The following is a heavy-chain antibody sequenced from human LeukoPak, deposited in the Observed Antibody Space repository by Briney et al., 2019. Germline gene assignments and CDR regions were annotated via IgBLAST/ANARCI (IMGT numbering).Heavy chain of an antibody. Sequence: KPGGSLRLSCAASGFTFSDYFMNWIRQAPGKGLEWVSYISSSGSTMNYADSVKGRFAISRYNGKNSLSLQMNGLRAEDTAVYYCAKGGYSNRGLYYFDYWGQGTLVTVSS. D-gene: IGHD4-11*01. V-gene: IGHV3-11*01. J-gene: IGHJ4*02. CDR1: GFTFSDYF. CDR2: ISSSGSTM. CDR3: AKGGYSNRGLYYFDY.